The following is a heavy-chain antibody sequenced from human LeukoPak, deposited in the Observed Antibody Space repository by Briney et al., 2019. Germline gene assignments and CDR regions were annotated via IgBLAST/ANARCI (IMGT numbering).Heavy chain of an antibody. D-gene: IGHD3-22*01. Sequence: GGSLRLSSAASGFTLCSYWMSWVPAAPQKGVEWVANIKQEGSEIYSVDSVKSRFTISRDKAKNSLYLQMNSLRAEDTAVYYCSGSSGANDALDIWGQGTMVTVSS. CDR1: GFTLCSYW. CDR2: IKQEGSEI. J-gene: IGHJ3*02. V-gene: IGHV3-7*01. CDR3: SGSSGANDALDI.